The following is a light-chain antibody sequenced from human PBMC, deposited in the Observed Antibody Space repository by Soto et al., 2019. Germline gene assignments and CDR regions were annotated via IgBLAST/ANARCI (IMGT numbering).Light chain of an antibody. J-gene: IGLJ1*01. CDR3: SSYTSSSAYV. V-gene: IGLV2-18*02. CDR1: SSDVGGYNR. Sequence: QSALTQPPSVSGSPVQSVTISCTGTSSDVGGYNRVSWYRQPPGTAPKLMIYEVSSRPSGVPDRFSGSKSGNTASLTISGLQAEDEADYYCSSYTSSSAYVFGTGTKVTVL. CDR2: EVS.